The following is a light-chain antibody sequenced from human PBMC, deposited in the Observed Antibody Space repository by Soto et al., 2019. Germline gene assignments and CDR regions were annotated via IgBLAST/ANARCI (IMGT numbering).Light chain of an antibody. Sequence: DIQMTQSPSTLSASVGDRVTITCRASQSISSWLAWYQQKPGKAPKLLIYKASSLESGVPSRFSGSGSGTEFTVTMSSLQPTDFATYYCQQYNSLWTFVQETKVVIK. J-gene: IGKJ1*01. CDR2: KAS. CDR3: QQYNSLWT. CDR1: QSISSW. V-gene: IGKV1-5*03.